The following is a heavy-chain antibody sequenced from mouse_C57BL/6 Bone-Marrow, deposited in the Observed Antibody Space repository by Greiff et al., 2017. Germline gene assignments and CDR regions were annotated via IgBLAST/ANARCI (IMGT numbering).Heavy chain of an antibody. D-gene: IGHD4-1*02. J-gene: IGHJ3*01. CDR3: TTDNWDDAY. V-gene: IGHV14-4*01. CDR2: IDPENGDT. Sequence: VQLQQSGAELVRPGASVKLSCTASGFNIKDDYMHWVKQRPEQGLEWIGWIDPENGDTEYASKFQGKATITADPSSNTAYLQLSSLTSEDTAVYYCTTDNWDDAYWGQGTLVTVSA. CDR1: GFNIKDDY.